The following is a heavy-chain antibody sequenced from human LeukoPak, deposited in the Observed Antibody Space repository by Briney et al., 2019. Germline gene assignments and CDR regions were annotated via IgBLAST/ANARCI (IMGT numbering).Heavy chain of an antibody. CDR1: GFTFRNYG. Sequence: GGSLRLSCAASGFTFRNYGMHWVRLAPAKGLEWVAFIRYDGSIKYYVDSVKGRFTVSRDNSKNTLYLQMNSLRAEDTAVYYCAKDVNVGGDYFDYWGQGTLVTVSS. J-gene: IGHJ4*02. D-gene: IGHD3-10*01. CDR2: IRYDGSIK. V-gene: IGHV3-30*02. CDR3: AKDVNVGGDYFDY.